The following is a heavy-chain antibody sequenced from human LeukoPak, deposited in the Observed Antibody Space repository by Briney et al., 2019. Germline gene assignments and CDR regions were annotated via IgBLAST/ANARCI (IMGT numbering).Heavy chain of an antibody. D-gene: IGHD2-21*02. V-gene: IGHV3-23*01. CDR1: GFSFSSYA. J-gene: IGHJ2*01. Sequence: GGSLRLSCAASGFSFSSYAMSWVRQAPGKGLEWVSVIGGGPGNTYYTDSVKGQFTISRDNSKNTLYLHLNSLRAEDTAVYYCAKGKGPTANWYFDVWGRGTLVTVSS. CDR2: IGGGPGNT. CDR3: AKGKGPTANWYFDV.